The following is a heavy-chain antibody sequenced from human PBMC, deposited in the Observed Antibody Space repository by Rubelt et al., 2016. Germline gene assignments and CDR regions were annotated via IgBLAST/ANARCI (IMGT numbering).Heavy chain of an antibody. CDR1: GFTFSSYS. D-gene: IGHD5-12*01. CDR3: ARGGGGYGHFDV. Sequence: ASGFTFSSYSMNWVRQAPGKGLEWVSYISGSGSTIHYADSVEGRFTISRDNAKNSMYLQMNSLGDEDTAGYYYARGGGGYGHFDVWGQGTLVTVSS. CDR2: ISGSGSTI. J-gene: IGHJ4*02. V-gene: IGHV3-48*02.